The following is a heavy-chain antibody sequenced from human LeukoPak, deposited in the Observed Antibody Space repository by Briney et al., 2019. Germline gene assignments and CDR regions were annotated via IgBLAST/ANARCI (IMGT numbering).Heavy chain of an antibody. D-gene: IGHD2-2*01. Sequence: SETLSLTCAVDGGSFSGYYWGWIRQPPGKGLEWIGSIYHSGSTYYNPSLKSRVTISVDTSKNQFSLKLSSVTAADTAVYYCARLFEPPMIVVVPAAPDYWGQGTLVTVSS. V-gene: IGHV4-38-2*01. J-gene: IGHJ4*02. CDR3: ARLFEPPMIVVVPAAPDY. CDR1: GGSFSGYY. CDR2: IYHSGST.